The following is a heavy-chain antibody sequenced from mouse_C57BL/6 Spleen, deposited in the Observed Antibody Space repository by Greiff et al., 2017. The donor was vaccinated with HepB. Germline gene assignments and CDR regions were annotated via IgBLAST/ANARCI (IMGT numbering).Heavy chain of an antibody. D-gene: IGHD1-1*01. V-gene: IGHV1-82*01. Sequence: VKLQQSGPELVKPGASVKISCKASGYAFSSSWMNWVKQRPGKGLEWIGRIYPGDGDTNYNGKFKGKATLTADKSSSTAYMQLSSLTSEDSAVYFCARAYYYGSSNWYFDVWGTGTTVTVSS. CDR3: ARAYYYGSSNWYFDV. CDR1: GYAFSSSW. CDR2: IYPGDGDT. J-gene: IGHJ1*03.